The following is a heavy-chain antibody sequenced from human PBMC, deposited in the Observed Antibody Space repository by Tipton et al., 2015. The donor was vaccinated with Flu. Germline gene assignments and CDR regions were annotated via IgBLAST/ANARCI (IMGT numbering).Heavy chain of an antibody. D-gene: IGHD3-10*01. CDR3: VRKGFGVY. V-gene: IGHV3-7*01. J-gene: IGHJ4*02. CDR2: IKQDGSER. Sequence: SLRLSCAASGFTFSDYWMAWVRQAPGKGLEWVANIKQDGSERYYVDSVKGRFTISRDNAKNSLFLQMNSLRAEDTAVYYCVRKGFGVYWGQGILVTVSS. CDR1: GFTFSDYW.